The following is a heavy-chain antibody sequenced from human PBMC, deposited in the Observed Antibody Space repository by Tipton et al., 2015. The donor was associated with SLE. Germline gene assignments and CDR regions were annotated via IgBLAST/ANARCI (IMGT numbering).Heavy chain of an antibody. Sequence: TLSLTCTVYGGSFSGYYWSWIRQPPGKGLEWIGEINHSGSTNYNPSLKSRVTISVDTSKNQFSLKLSSVTAADTAVYYCARMGPGEYYDSSGYSFDYWGQGTLITVSS. CDR3: ARMGPGEYYDSSGYSFDY. J-gene: IGHJ4*02. D-gene: IGHD3-22*01. CDR1: GGSFSGYY. V-gene: IGHV4-34*01. CDR2: INHSGST.